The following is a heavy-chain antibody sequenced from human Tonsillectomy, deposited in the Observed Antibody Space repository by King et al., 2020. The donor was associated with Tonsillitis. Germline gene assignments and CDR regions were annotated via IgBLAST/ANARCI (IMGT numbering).Heavy chain of an antibody. J-gene: IGHJ4*02. V-gene: IGHV3-23*04. Sequence: QLVQSGGGLVQPGGSLRLSCAASGFTFSSYAMSWFREAPGKGLEWASAMVVTGGIIYYADSVKGRFTISSDNSKNTLYLQMNSLRAEDTAVYYCAKAITMIVVVILDYWGQGTLVTVSS. CDR2: MVVTGGII. CDR3: AKAITMIVVVILDY. CDR1: GFTFSSYA. D-gene: IGHD3-22*01.